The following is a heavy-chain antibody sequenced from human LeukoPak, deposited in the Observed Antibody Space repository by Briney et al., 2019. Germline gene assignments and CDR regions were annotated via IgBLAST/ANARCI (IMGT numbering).Heavy chain of an antibody. CDR1: GYTFTSHF. J-gene: IGHJ3*02. V-gene: IGHV1-46*01. CDR2: INPRGGST. D-gene: IGHD3-22*01. CDR3: ARVKSYYYDTSDKDAFDI. Sequence: ASVKVPCKASGYTFTSHFMHWVRQAPGQGLEWMGIINPRGGSTSYTQKFQGRVTMTRDTSTGTVYMELSSLRSEDTAVCYCARVKSYYYDTSDKDAFDIWGQGTMVTVSS.